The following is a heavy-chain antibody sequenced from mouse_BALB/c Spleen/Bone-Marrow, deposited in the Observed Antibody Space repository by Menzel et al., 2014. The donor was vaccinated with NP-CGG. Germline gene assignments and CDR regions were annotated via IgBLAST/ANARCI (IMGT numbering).Heavy chain of an antibody. CDR2: IWAGGSI. Sequence: VKVEESGPGLVAPSQSLSITCTVSEFSLSSYGVHWVRQPPGKGLEWLGAIWAGGSINYNSALMSRLSISKDNSKSXVFLKMKSLQNDDTAMYYCAREGRGSYGSSGYAMDYWGQGTSVTVSS. CDR1: EFSLSSYG. J-gene: IGHJ4*01. CDR3: AREGRGSYGSSGYAMDY. D-gene: IGHD1-1*01. V-gene: IGHV2-9*02.